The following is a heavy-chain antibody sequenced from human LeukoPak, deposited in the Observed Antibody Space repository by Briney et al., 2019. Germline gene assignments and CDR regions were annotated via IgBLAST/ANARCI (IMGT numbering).Heavy chain of an antibody. CDR3: ATLPHSWYSFGDY. CDR2: FDPEDGET. D-gene: IGHD6-13*01. Sequence: ASVTVSCKVSGYTLTELSMHWVRQAPGKGLEWMGGFDPEDGETIYAQKFQGRVTITEDTSTDTAYMELSSLRSEDTAVYYCATLPHSWYSFGDYWGQGTLVTVSS. CDR1: GYTLTELS. J-gene: IGHJ4*02. V-gene: IGHV1-24*01.